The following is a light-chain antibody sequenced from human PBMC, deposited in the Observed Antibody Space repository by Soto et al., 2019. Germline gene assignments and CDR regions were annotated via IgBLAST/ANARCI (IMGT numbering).Light chain of an antibody. CDR3: QQYGSSRNT. CDR2: GAS. Sequence: EIVLTQSPGTLSLSPGERATLSCRASQSVSSSYLAWYQQKPGQAPRLLIYGASSRATGIPDRFSGSGSGTDFTLTISRLEPEDFAVYYCQQYGSSRNTFGQGTQLEIK. V-gene: IGKV3-20*01. CDR1: QSVSSSY. J-gene: IGKJ2*01.